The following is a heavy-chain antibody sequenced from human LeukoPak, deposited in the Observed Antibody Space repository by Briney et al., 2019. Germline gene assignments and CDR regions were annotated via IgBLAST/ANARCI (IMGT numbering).Heavy chain of an antibody. Sequence: PGGSLRLSCEASGFTVSSNYMSWVRQAPGKGLEWVSVIYSGGSTDYADSVKGRFTISRDNSKNTLYLQMNSLRAEDTAVYYCARDFDRYYFDSWGQGTLVTVSS. V-gene: IGHV3-66*01. CDR1: GFTVSSNY. CDR2: IYSGGST. CDR3: ARDFDRYYFDS. D-gene: IGHD3-9*01. J-gene: IGHJ4*02.